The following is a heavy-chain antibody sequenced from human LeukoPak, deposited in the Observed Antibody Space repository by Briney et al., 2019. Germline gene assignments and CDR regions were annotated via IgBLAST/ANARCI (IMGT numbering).Heavy chain of an antibody. J-gene: IGHJ4*02. V-gene: IGHV3-11*01. CDR1: GFTFSDYY. Sequence: PGGSLRLSCAASGFTFSDYYMSWIRQAPGKGLEWVSYISSSGSTIYYADSVKGRFTISRDNAKNSLYLQMNSLRAEDTAVYYCARVGVPHRITTVRGVIYLDYWGQGTLVTVSS. CDR3: ARVGVPHRITTVRGVIYLDY. CDR2: ISSSGSTI. D-gene: IGHD3-10*01.